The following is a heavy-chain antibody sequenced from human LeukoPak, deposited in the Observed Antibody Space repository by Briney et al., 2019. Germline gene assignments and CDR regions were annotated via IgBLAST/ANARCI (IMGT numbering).Heavy chain of an antibody. CDR2: ISGSGGST. CDR3: ARDGDDTSGYFSPFDY. V-gene: IGHV3-23*01. J-gene: IGHJ4*02. CDR1: GFTFSSYA. D-gene: IGHD3-22*01. Sequence: GGSLRLSCTASGFTFSSYAMGWVRQAPGKGLEWVSAISGSGGSTYYADSVKGRFTISRDNSKNTLYLQMNSLRAEDTALYYCARDGDDTSGYFSPFDYWGQGTLVTVSS.